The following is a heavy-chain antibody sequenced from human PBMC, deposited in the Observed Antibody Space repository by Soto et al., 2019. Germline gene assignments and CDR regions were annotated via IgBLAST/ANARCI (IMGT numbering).Heavy chain of an antibody. J-gene: IGHJ4*02. Sequence: GGSLRLSCAASGFTFSNYGMSWVRQAPGKGLEWVANIKQDGSEKYYVDSVKGRFTISRDNARNSLYLQMNSLRAEDTALYYCASRSFYWDKGTLVTVSS. CDR1: GFTFSNYG. V-gene: IGHV3-7*03. CDR3: ASRSFY. CDR2: IKQDGSEK.